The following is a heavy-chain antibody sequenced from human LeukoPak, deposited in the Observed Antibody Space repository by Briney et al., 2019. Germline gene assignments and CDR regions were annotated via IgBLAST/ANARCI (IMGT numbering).Heavy chain of an antibody. D-gene: IGHD3-22*01. CDR1: GFTFSSYW. CDR3: AKAPVGYYDSSGYPSHY. V-gene: IGHV3-7*03. J-gene: IGHJ4*02. Sequence: GGSLRLSCAASGFTFSSYWMSWVRQAPGKGLEWVANIKQDGSEKYYVDSVKGRFTISRDNAKNSLYLQMNSLRAEDTAVYYCAKAPVGYYDSSGYPSHYWGQGTLVTVSS. CDR2: IKQDGSEK.